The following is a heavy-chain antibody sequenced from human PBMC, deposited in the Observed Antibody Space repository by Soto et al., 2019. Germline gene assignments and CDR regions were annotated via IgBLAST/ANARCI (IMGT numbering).Heavy chain of an antibody. V-gene: IGHV1-8*01. CDR2: MNPNSGNT. Sequence: ASVKVSCKASGYTFTSYDINWVRQATGQGLEWMGWMNPNSGNTGYAQKFQGRVTMTRNTSISTAYMELSSLRSEDTVVYYCGRVVSPDYMDVWGKGTTVTVSS. CDR1: GYTFTSYD. CDR3: GRVVSPDYMDV. J-gene: IGHJ6*03. D-gene: IGHD2-2*01.